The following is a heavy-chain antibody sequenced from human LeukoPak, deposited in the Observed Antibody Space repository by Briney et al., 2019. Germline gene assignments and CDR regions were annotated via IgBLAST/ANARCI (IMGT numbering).Heavy chain of an antibody. CDR2: LYYSGTT. Sequence: SETLSLTCTVSGGSVSSSYKYWGWVRQPPGRGLEWIGSLYYSGTTYYNPSLKSRVTISVDTSKNQFSLKLTSVTAADTAVYYCARSTAAEGPTHNWFDPWGQGTLVTVSS. CDR1: GGSVSSSYKY. D-gene: IGHD6-13*01. V-gene: IGHV4-39*01. CDR3: ARSTAAEGPTHNWFDP. J-gene: IGHJ5*02.